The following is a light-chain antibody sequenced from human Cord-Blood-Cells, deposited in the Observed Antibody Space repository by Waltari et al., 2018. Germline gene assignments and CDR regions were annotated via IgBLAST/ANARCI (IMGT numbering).Light chain of an antibody. V-gene: IGKV1-39*01. Sequence: IHMTQSPSSLSASVADRHTLTCRASQSLSSYLNWYQQKPGKVPKRLIYAKSSLQSGVPSRVRGSGEGTDFTLTISSMQPEDVETYYCQQSYSTPYTFGQGTKLEIK. CDR3: QQSYSTPYT. J-gene: IGKJ2*01. CDR1: QSLSSY. CDR2: AKS.